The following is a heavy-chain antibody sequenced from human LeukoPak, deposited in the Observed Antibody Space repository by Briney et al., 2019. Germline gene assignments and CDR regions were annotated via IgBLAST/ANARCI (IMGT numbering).Heavy chain of an antibody. D-gene: IGHD6-19*01. CDR1: GYTFTGDY. V-gene: IGHV1-2*02. CDR2: VNPNSGGT. Sequence: GASVKVSFKSSGYTFTGDYMHCMLQPPGERLGWMGWVNPNSGGTNYAQKFQGRVIITRDTSISTAYMELSRLRSDDTAVYYCARNAGQWLRNNNWFDPWGQGTLVTVSS. J-gene: IGHJ5*02. CDR3: ARNAGQWLRNNNWFDP.